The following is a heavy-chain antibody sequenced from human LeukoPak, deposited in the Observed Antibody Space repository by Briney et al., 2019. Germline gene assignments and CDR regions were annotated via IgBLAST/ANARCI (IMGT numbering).Heavy chain of an antibody. Sequence: PSETLSLTCAVYGGSFSGYYWSWIRQPPGKGLEWIGEINHSGSTNYNPSLKSRVTISVDTSKNQFSLKLSSVTAADTAVYYCARVRPLLRYFDWPRGYWGQGTLVTVSS. CDR1: GGSFSGYY. CDR2: INHSGST. CDR3: ARVRPLLRYFDWPRGY. J-gene: IGHJ4*02. V-gene: IGHV4-34*01. D-gene: IGHD3-9*01.